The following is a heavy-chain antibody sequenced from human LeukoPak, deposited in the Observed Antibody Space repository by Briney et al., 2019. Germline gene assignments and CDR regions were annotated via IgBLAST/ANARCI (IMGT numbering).Heavy chain of an antibody. CDR2: ISSASSYI. CDR3: ARDPKSYGSGSYPYFDN. CDR1: GFTFSSYS. Sequence: GGSLRLSCAASGFTFSSYSMNWVRQAPGKGLEWVAFISSASSYIYYADSVEGRFTISRDNAKNSLYLQMNSLRAEDTAVYYCARDPKSYGSGSYPYFDNWGQGILVTVSS. J-gene: IGHJ4*02. D-gene: IGHD3-10*01. V-gene: IGHV3-21*01.